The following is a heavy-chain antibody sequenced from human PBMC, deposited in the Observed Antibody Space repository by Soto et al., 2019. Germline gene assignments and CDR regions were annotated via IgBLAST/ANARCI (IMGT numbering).Heavy chain of an antibody. V-gene: IGHV3-33*01. D-gene: IGHD3-3*01. CDR1: GFTFSSYG. Sequence: GGSLRLSCAASGFTFSSYGMHWVRQAPGKGLEWVAVIWYDGSNKYYADSVKGRFTISRDNSKNTLYLQMNSLRAEDTAVYYCARDFLEWKYYYYYYMDVWGKGTTVT. J-gene: IGHJ6*03. CDR2: IWYDGSNK. CDR3: ARDFLEWKYYYYYYMDV.